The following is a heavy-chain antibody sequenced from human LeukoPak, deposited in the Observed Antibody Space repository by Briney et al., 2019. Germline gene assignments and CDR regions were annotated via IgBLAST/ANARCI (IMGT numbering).Heavy chain of an antibody. CDR2: INHSGST. J-gene: IGHJ4*02. V-gene: IGHV4-34*01. CDR1: GGSFSGYY. Sequence: SETLSLTCAVYGGSFSGYYWSWIRQPPGKGLEWIGEINHSGSTNYNPSLKSRVTVSVDTPKNKFSLTLSSVTAADTAVYYCARGVRLWGEGTLVTVSS. CDR3: ARGVRL.